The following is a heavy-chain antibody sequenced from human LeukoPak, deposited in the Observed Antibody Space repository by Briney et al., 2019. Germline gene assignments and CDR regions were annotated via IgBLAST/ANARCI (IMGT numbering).Heavy chain of an antibody. CDR1: GFTFKLYW. J-gene: IGHJ3*01. D-gene: IGHD6-13*01. V-gene: IGHV3-64*02. CDR3: ARALGLAGHPLDF. Sequence: GGSLRLSCAASGFTFKLYWMHWVRQVPGRGLEYVSAISSNGGSTYYVDSLKGRFTISRDNSKNTLYLQMGSLRGEDTAVYYCARALGLAGHPLDFWGQGTMIIVSS. CDR2: ISSNGGST.